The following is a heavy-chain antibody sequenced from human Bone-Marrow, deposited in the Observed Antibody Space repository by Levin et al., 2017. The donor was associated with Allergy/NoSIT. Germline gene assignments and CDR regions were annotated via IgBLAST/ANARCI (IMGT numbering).Heavy chain of an antibody. V-gene: IGHV3-21*01. CDR2: ISGGGGYM. D-gene: IGHD6-6*01. J-gene: IGHJ5*02. Sequence: GGSLRLSCGASGFTFRGHSMTWVRQAPGKGLEWVSSISGGGGYMFYADSVKGRFTVSRDNAKDSLYLQMTSLRAEDTAVYYCARIQGSSGGDCFDAWGQGTLVAVSS. CDR1: GFTFRGHS. CDR3: ARIQGSSGGDCFDA.